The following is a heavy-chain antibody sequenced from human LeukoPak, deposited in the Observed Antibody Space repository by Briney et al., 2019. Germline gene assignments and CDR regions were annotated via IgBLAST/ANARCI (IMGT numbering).Heavy chain of an antibody. Sequence: SETLSLTCTVSGGSISSHYWSWIRQPPGKGLEWIGYIYYTGSTNYNPSLKSRVIISEDTSKNQLSLNLSSVTAADTAVYYCARSPACRSSSCYSYYGMDVWGQGTTVTVSS. CDR3: ARSPACRSSSCYSYYGMDV. V-gene: IGHV4-59*08. CDR1: GGSISSHY. CDR2: IYYTGST. D-gene: IGHD2-2*02. J-gene: IGHJ6*02.